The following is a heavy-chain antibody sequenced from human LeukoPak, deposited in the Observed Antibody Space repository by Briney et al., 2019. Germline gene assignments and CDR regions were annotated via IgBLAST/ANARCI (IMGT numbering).Heavy chain of an antibody. J-gene: IGHJ5*02. D-gene: IGHD2-15*01. CDR2: IIPIFGTA. CDR3: ARLSGYCSGGSCPNWFDP. Sequence: GSSVKVSCKASGGTFSSYAISWVRQAPGQGLEWMGGIIPIFGTANYAQKFQGRVTITADKSTSTAYMELSSLRPEDTAVYYCARLSGYCSGGSCPNWFDPWGQGTLVTVSS. V-gene: IGHV1-69*06. CDR1: GGTFSSYA.